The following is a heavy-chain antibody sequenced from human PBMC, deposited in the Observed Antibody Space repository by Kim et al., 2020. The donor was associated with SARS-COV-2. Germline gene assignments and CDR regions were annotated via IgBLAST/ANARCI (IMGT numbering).Heavy chain of an antibody. D-gene: IGHD4-17*01. J-gene: IGHJ4*02. V-gene: IGHV3-9*01. CDR3: AKDISPTVVTPRYFDY. Sequence: SVKGRFTISRDNAKNSLYLQMNSLRAEDTALYYCAKDISPTVVTPRYFDYWGQGTLVTVSS.